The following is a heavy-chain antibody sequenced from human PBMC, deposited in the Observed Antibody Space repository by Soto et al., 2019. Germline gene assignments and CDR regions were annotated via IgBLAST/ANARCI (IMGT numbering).Heavy chain of an antibody. V-gene: IGHV3-23*01. J-gene: IGHJ4*01. Sequence: EVQLLESGGGLVQPGGSLRLSCAASGITFSSYAMNWVRQAPGKGLEWVSVISGSGDSTYYADSVKGRFTIYRDNSKNTLYLQMNSLRAEDTAVYYCALRGSGSYFRYWGQGTLVTVSS. CDR1: GITFSSYA. CDR3: ALRGSGSYFRY. CDR2: ISGSGDST. D-gene: IGHD1-26*01.